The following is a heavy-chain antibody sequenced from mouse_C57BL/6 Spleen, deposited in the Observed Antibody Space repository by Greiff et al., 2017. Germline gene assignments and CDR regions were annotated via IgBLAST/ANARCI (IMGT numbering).Heavy chain of an antibody. V-gene: IGHV1-64*01. Sequence: QVQLQQPGAELVKPGASVKISCKASGYTFTSYWMHWVKQRPGQGLEWIGMIYPNSGSTNYNEKFKSKATLTVDKSSSTAYMQLSSLTSEDSEVYDGESCPLGGGYYFDYWGQGTTLTVSA. CDR1: GYTFTSYW. D-gene: IGHD4-1*01. CDR2: IYPNSGST. J-gene: IGHJ2*01. CDR3: ESCPLGGGYYFDY.